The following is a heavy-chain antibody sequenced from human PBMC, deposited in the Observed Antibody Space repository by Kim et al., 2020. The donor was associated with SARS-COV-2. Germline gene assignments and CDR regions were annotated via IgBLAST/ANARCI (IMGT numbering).Heavy chain of an antibody. V-gene: IGHV3-23*01. CDR1: GFTFSVSA. CDR2: ISGRGGGT. J-gene: IGHJ6*01. Sequence: GGSLRLSCAASGFTFSVSAMSWVRQAPGKGLEWVSAISGRGGGTYYADSVKGRFTVSRDNSENTLYLHMNSLRAEDTALYYCATPPIGFSYDYGELDFWG. D-gene: IGHD4-17*01. CDR3: ATPPIGFSYDYGELDF.